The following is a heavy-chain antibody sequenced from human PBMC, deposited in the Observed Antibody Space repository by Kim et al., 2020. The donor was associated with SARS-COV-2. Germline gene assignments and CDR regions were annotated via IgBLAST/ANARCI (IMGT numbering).Heavy chain of an antibody. D-gene: IGHD5-12*01. J-gene: IGHJ4*02. Sequence: SPSFQGQVTISADKSISTAYLQGSSLKAADTAMYYCARLEGLATIGWVDYWGQGTLVTVSS. CDR3: ARLEGLATIGWVDY. V-gene: IGHV5-51*01.